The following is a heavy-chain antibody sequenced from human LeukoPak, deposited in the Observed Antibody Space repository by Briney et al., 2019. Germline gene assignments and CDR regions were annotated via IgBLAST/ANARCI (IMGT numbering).Heavy chain of an antibody. CDR1: GYTFTGYY. Sequence: GASVKVSCKASGYTFTGYYMHWVRQAPGQGLEWMGWIDPKSGGTTYAQKFQGRVTLTRDTSITTAYMELSRPRSDDTAVYYCAKGAVADDFWSAYSVPWGQGTLVTVSS. V-gene: IGHV1-2*02. J-gene: IGHJ5*02. CDR3: AKGAVADDFWSAYSVP. D-gene: IGHD3-3*01. CDR2: IDPKSGGT.